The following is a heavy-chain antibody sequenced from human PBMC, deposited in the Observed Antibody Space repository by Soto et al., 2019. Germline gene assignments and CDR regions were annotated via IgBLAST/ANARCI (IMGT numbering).Heavy chain of an antibody. CDR3: AKDRGSYFDY. Sequence: QVQLVESGGGVVQPGRSLRLTCAASGFIFSTYGIHWVRQAPGKGLEWVARISYDGSDEYYADSVKGRFTISRDNSKNTQYLQMNSLRAEDTALYYCAKDRGSYFDYWGQGALVTVSS. CDR1: GFIFSTYG. CDR2: ISYDGSDE. D-gene: IGHD1-26*01. V-gene: IGHV3-30*18. J-gene: IGHJ4*02.